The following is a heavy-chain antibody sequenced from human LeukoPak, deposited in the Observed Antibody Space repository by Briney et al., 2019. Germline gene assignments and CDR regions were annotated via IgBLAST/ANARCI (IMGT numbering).Heavy chain of an antibody. V-gene: IGHV3-48*04. Sequence: GGSLRLSCAASGFIISSYSMNWVRQAPGKGLEWVSYISSSSSTIYYADSVKGRFTISRDNAKNSLYLQMNSLRAEDTAVYYCAKRGLGDREAFDIWGQGTMVTVSS. CDR3: AKRGLGDREAFDI. J-gene: IGHJ3*02. D-gene: IGHD2-21*02. CDR2: ISSSSSTI. CDR1: GFIISSYS.